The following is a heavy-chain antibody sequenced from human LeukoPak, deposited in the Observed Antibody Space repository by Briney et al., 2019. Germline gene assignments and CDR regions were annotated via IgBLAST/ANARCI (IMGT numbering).Heavy chain of an antibody. Sequence: ASVKVSRKASGGTFSSYAISWVRQAPGQGLEWMGGIIPIFGTANYAQKFQGRVTITADKSTSTAYMELSSLRSEDTAVYYCAREYYYDSSGSYGKWYFDYWGQGTLVTVSS. J-gene: IGHJ4*02. D-gene: IGHD3-22*01. CDR2: IIPIFGTA. V-gene: IGHV1-69*06. CDR3: AREYYYDSSGSYGKWYFDY. CDR1: GGTFSSYA.